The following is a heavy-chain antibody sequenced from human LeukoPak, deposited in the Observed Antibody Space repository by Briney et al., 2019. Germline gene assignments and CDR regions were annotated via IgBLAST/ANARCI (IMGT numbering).Heavy chain of an antibody. CDR2: IYYSGST. CDR3: ARVRPGDYFDY. J-gene: IGHJ4*02. Sequence: SETLSLTCTVSGGSISSYYWSWIRQPPGKGLEWIGYIYYSGSTNYNPSLMSRVTISVDTSKNQFSLKLSSVTAADTAVYYCARVRPGDYFDYWGQGTLVTVSS. V-gene: IGHV4-59*01. D-gene: IGHD7-27*01. CDR1: GGSISSYY.